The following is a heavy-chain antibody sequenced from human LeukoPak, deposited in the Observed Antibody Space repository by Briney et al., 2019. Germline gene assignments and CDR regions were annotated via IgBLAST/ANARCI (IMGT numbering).Heavy chain of an antibody. CDR1: GLTFSSYG. Sequence: PGRSLRLSCAASGLTFSSYGMLWVRQAPGKGLEWVAVIWYDGSNKYYADSVKGRFTISRDNSKNTLYLQMNSLRAEDTAVYYCAKVDSMIVELGAFDIWGQGTMVTVSS. V-gene: IGHV3-33*06. J-gene: IGHJ3*02. CDR3: AKVDSMIVELGAFDI. CDR2: IWYDGSNK. D-gene: IGHD3-22*01.